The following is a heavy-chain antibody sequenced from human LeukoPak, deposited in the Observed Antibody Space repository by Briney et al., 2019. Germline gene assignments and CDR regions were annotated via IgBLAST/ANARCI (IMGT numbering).Heavy chain of an antibody. CDR3: VRDHDYIWGSYRIPLDY. J-gene: IGHJ4*02. CDR2: ISSSSSSI. V-gene: IGHV3-48*02. D-gene: IGHD3-16*02. Sequence: GGSLRLSCAASGFTFSSYNMNWVRQAPGKGLEWVSYISSSSSSIYYADSVKGRFTISRDNAKNSLYLQMNSLRDEDTAVYYCVRDHDYIWGSYRIPLDYWGRGTLVTVSS. CDR1: GFTFSSYN.